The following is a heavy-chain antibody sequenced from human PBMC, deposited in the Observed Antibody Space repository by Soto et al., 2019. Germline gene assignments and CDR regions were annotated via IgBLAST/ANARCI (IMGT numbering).Heavy chain of an antibody. V-gene: IGHV5-10-1*01. CDR1: GYSFTSYW. Sequence: GESLKISCKGSGYSFTSYWISWVRQMPGKGLEWMGRIDPSDSYTNYSPSFQGHVTISADKSISTAYLQWSSLKASDTAMYYCARRRDCSGGSCHYGMDVWGQGTTVTVSS. CDR3: ARRRDCSGGSCHYGMDV. D-gene: IGHD2-15*01. CDR2: IDPSDSYT. J-gene: IGHJ6*02.